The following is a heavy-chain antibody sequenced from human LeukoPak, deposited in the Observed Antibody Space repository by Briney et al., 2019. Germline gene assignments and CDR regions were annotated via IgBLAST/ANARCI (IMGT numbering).Heavy chain of an antibody. Sequence: PGGSPRLSCAVSGITLSNYGMSWVRQTPGKGLEWVAGISGSGGTTSYADSVKGRFTISRDNPKNTLYLQMNSLRAEDTAVYYCARGYGDYGLDYWGQGTLVTVSS. D-gene: IGHD4-17*01. CDR3: ARGYGDYGLDY. CDR2: ISGSGGTT. J-gene: IGHJ4*02. CDR1: GITLSNYG. V-gene: IGHV3-23*01.